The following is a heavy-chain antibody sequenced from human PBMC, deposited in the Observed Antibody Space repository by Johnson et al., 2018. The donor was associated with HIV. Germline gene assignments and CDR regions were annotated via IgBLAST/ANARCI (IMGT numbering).Heavy chain of an antibody. D-gene: IGHD6-13*01. V-gene: IGHV3-20*04. Sequence: VQLVESRGVLVQPGGSLRLSCAASGFTVSSNEMSWVRQAPGKGLEWVSGINWNGGSTGYADSVKGRFTISRDNAKNSLYLQMNSLRAEDTAVYYCARDGTSRGGAFDIWGQGTMVTVSS. CDR2: INWNGGST. CDR3: ARDGTSRGGAFDI. CDR1: GFTVSSNE. J-gene: IGHJ3*02.